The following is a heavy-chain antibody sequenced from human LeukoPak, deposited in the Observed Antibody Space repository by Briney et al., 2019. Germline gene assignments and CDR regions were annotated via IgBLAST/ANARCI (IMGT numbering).Heavy chain of an antibody. D-gene: IGHD5-18*01. V-gene: IGHV4-59*08. Sequence: SETLSLTCTVSGGSISSYYWSWIRQPPGKGLEWIGYIYYSGSTYYNPSLKSRVTISVDTSKNQFSLKLSSVTAADTAVYYCARHSDTAMVDYFDYWGQGTLVTVSS. CDR2: IYYSGST. CDR3: ARHSDTAMVDYFDY. J-gene: IGHJ4*02. CDR1: GGSISSYY.